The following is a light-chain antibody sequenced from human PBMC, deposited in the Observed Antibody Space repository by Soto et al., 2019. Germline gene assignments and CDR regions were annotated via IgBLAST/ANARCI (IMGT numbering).Light chain of an antibody. V-gene: IGKV3-20*01. CDR2: GAS. CDR1: QSVSSY. J-gene: IGKJ1*01. CDR3: QQERT. Sequence: EIVLTQSPATLSLSPGERATLSCRASQSVSSYLAWYQQKPGQAPRLLIYGASSRATGIPDRFSGSGSGTDFTLTISRLEPEDFAVYYCQQERTFGQGTKVDIK.